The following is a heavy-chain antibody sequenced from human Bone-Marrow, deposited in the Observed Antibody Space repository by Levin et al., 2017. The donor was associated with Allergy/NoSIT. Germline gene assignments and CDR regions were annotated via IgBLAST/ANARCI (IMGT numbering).Heavy chain of an antibody. J-gene: IGHJ6*02. Sequence: KTSETLSLTCTVSGDSISPQYWSWIRQPPGKGLEWIGTISYSGSTNYNPSLETRVSMSVDTSKNQFSLRLTSVTAADTAVYYCARQRVDLVSPSWGLYDYYYCGLDVWGHGTPVTVSS. CDR3: ARQRVDLVSPSWGLYDYYYCGLDV. D-gene: IGHD7-27*01. CDR1: GDSISPQY. CDR2: ISYSGST. V-gene: IGHV4-59*08.